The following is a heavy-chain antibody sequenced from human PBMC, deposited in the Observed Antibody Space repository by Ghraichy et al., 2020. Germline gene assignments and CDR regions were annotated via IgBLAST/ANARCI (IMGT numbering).Heavy chain of an antibody. J-gene: IGHJ4*02. CDR3: AKQWDGGYYFDY. CDR1: GGSISSSSYY. CDR2: IYYSGST. Sequence: SETLSLTCTVSGGSISSSSYYWGWIRQPPGKGLEWIGSIYYSGSTYYNPSLKSRVTISVDTSKNQFSLKLSSVTAADTAVYYCAKQWDGGYYFDYWGQGTLVTVSS. D-gene: IGHD1-26*01. V-gene: IGHV4-39*01.